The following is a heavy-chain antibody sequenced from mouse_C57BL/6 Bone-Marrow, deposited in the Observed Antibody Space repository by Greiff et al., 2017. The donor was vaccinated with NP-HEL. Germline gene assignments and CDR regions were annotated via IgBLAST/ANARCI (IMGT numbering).Heavy chain of an antibody. CDR2: INPNNGGT. CDR3: ARGDGTSYYFDY. D-gene: IGHD4-1*01. J-gene: IGHJ2*01. CDR1: GYTFTDYY. V-gene: IGHV1-26*01. Sequence: VQLQQSGPELVKPGASVKISCKASGYTFTDYYMNWVKQSHGKSLEWIGDINPNNGGTSYNQKFKGTATLTVDKSSSTAYMELRSLTSEDSAVYYCARGDGTSYYFDYWGQGTTLTVSS.